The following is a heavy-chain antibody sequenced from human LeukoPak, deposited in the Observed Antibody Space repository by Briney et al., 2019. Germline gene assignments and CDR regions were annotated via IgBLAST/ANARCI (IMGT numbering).Heavy chain of an antibody. CDR1: EFIFSNYW. CDR3: ARASPADFNL. J-gene: IGHJ2*01. CDR2: IRGDGIVT. Sequence: GGSLRLSCVASEFIFSNYWIHWVRQAPGKGLVWVSRIRGDGIVTNYADSVEGRFTVSRDNAKNTVHLQMNSLRDDDTAVYYCARASPADFNLWGRGTLVTVSS. V-gene: IGHV3-74*01.